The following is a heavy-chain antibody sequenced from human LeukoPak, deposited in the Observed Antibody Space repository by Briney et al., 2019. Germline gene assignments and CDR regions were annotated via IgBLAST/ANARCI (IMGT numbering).Heavy chain of an antibody. D-gene: IGHD6-19*01. CDR1: GVPFSNYY. CDR3: TRAVAGHPD. J-gene: IGHJ4*02. CDR2: INHSGYT. V-gene: IGHV4-34*01. Sequence: SETLSLTCAVSGVPFSNYYRSWVRQSPRQGLEWIGEINHSGYTNYNPSLKSRVTMSIDTSKNQFSLKLTSVTAADAGVYYCTRAVAGHPDWGQGTLVTVSS.